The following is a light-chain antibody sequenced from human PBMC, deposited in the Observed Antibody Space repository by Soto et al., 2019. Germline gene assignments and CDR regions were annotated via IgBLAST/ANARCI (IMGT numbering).Light chain of an antibody. CDR2: EVS. CDR1: SSDSGGYNY. J-gene: IGLJ2*01. V-gene: IGLV2-8*01. Sequence: QSALTQPPSASGSPGQSITISCTGISSDSGGYNYVSWYQQHPGTAPKLMIYEVSQRPSGVPDRFSGSKSGNTASLTVSGLQAEDEADYYCSSYAGSNNFVVFGGGTQLTVL. CDR3: SSYAGSNNFVV.